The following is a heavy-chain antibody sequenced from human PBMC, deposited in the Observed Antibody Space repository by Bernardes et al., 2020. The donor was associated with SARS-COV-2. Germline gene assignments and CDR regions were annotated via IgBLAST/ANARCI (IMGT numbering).Heavy chain of an antibody. V-gene: IGHV4-31*03. CDR2: IYYSGAA. D-gene: IGHD6-13*01. CDR3: ARDRGAAAGIFDS. J-gene: IGHJ4*02. CDR1: GGSIRSGGYY. Sequence: SETLSLTCTVSGGSIRSGGYYWSWIRQHPGKGLEWIEYIYYSGAAYYNPSLKSRITMSVDTSENQFSLKLSSVTAADTALYFCARDRGAAAGIFDSWGQGTLVTVSS.